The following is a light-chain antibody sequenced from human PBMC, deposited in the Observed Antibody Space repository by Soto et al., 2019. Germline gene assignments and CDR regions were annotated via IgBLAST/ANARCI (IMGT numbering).Light chain of an antibody. CDR1: NSGSKR. Sequence: SYELTQPPSVSVAPGKTARITCGGNNSGSKRVHWYQQKPGQAPALVIYYDSDRPSGIPERFSGSNSGNTATLTISRVEAEDEADYYCQVWDSSSGHLVFGGGTKLTVL. CDR2: YDS. CDR3: QVWDSSSGHLV. J-gene: IGLJ2*01. V-gene: IGLV3-21*04.